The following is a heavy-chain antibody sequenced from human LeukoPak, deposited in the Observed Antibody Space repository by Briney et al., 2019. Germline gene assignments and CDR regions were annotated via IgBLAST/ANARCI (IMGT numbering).Heavy chain of an antibody. V-gene: IGHV4-4*07. D-gene: IGHD3-22*01. CDR2: IYISGST. J-gene: IGHJ4*02. Sequence: SETLSLTCTVSGGTISSYYWSWIRQPAGKGLEWIGHIYISGSTNYNPSLKSRVTMSVDTSKNQFSLQLSSVTAADTAVYYCARDQQYYDSSGPFDYWGQGTLVTVSS. CDR3: ARDQQYYDSSGPFDY. CDR1: GGTISSYY.